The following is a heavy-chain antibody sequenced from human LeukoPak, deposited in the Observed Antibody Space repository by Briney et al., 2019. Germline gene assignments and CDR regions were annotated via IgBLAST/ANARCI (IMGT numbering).Heavy chain of an antibody. CDR2: INPNSGGT. J-gene: IGHJ4*02. CDR1: GYTFTGYY. CDR3: ARDHPDIVVVVAATPGY. Sequence: ASVKVSCKASGYTFTGYYMHWVRQAPGQGLEWMGWINPNSGGTNYAQKVQGRVTMTRDTSISTAYMELSRLRCDGTAVFYCARDHPDIVVVVAATPGYWGQGTLVTVSS. D-gene: IGHD2-15*01. V-gene: IGHV1-2*02.